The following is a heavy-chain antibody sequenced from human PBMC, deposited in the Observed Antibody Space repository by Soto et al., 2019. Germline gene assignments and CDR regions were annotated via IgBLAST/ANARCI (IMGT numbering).Heavy chain of an antibody. CDR1: GYTFTSYG. CDR3: ARAVGVLRYFDWLLNYYYYYMDV. J-gene: IGHJ6*03. CDR2: ISAYNGNT. Sequence: QVQLVQSGAEVKKPGASVKVSCKASGYTFTSYGISWVRQAPGQGLEWMGWISAYNGNTNYAQKLQGRVTMTTDTSTSTAYMELRSLRSDDTAVYYCARAVGVLRYFDWLLNYYYYYMDVWGKATTVTVSS. V-gene: IGHV1-18*01. D-gene: IGHD3-9*01.